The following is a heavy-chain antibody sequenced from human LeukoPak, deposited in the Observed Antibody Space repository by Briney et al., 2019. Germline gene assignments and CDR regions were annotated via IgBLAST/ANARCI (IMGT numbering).Heavy chain of an antibody. D-gene: IGHD6-13*01. V-gene: IGHV1-46*01. CDR1: GYTFTSYY. CDR3: ARDSSSWYQTVNWFDP. Sequence: ASVKVSCKASGYTFTSYYMHWVRQAPGQGLEWMGLINPSGGSTSYAQKFQGRVTMTRDTSTSTVYMELSSLRSEDTAVYYCARDSSSWYQTVNWFDPWGQGTLVTVSS. J-gene: IGHJ5*02. CDR2: INPSGGST.